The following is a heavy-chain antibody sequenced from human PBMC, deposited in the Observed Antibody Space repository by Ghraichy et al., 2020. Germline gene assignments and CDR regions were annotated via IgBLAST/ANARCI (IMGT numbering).Heavy chain of an antibody. CDR1: GFTFSSYS. CDR2: ISSSSSYI. CDR3: ASEYSSSSSSYYYGMDV. J-gene: IGHJ6*02. V-gene: IGHV3-21*01. Sequence: GSLRLSCAASGFTFSSYSMNWVRQAPGKGLEWVSSISSSSSYIYYADSVKGRFSISRDNAKNSLYLQMNSLRAEDTAVYYCASEYSSSSSSYYYGMDVWGQGTTVTVSS. D-gene: IGHD6-6*01.